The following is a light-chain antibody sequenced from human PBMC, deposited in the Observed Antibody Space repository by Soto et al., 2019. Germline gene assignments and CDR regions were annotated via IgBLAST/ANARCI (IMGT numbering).Light chain of an antibody. Sequence: EIVMTQSAATLSVSPGQRATLSCRPSQSVGSNLAWYQQKPGQDPRLLIYGASTRATGIPARFSGSGSGTEFTLTISSLQSEDFAVYYCQQYNVLPLTFGGGTKVEIE. CDR2: GAS. J-gene: IGKJ4*01. V-gene: IGKV3-15*01. CDR1: QSVGSN. CDR3: QQYNVLPLT.